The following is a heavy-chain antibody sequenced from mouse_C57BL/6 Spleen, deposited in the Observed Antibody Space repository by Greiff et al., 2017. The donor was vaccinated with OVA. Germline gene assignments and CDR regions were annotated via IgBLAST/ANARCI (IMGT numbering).Heavy chain of an antibody. CDR2: ISSGGDYI. V-gene: IGHV5-9-1*02. D-gene: IGHD1-1*01. Sequence: EVMLVESGEGLVKPGGSLKLSCAASGFTFSSYAMSWVRQTPEKRLEWVAYISSGGDYIYYADTVKGRFTISRDNARNTLYLQMSSLKSEDTAMYYCTRGDYGSSYVFDYWGQGTTLTVSS. J-gene: IGHJ2*01. CDR1: GFTFSSYA. CDR3: TRGDYGSSYVFDY.